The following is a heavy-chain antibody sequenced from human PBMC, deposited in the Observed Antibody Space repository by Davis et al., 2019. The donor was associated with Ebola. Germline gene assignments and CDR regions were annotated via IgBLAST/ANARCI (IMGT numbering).Heavy chain of an antibody. CDR2: ISRSSSYI. CDR1: GFTFSSYS. V-gene: IGHV3-21*04. CDR3: ARMLGYCSGGSCYTSGWFDP. J-gene: IGHJ5*02. Sequence: PGGSLRLSCAASGFTFSSYSMNWVRQAPGKGLEWVSSISRSSSYIYYADSVKGRFTISRDNSKNTLYLQMNSLRADDTAVYYCARMLGYCSGGSCYTSGWFDPWGQGTLVTVSS. D-gene: IGHD2-15*01.